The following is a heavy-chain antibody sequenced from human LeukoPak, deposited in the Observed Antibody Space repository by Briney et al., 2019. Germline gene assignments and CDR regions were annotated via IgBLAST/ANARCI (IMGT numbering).Heavy chain of an antibody. CDR1: GYTFTGYY. CDR2: INPNSGGT. D-gene: IGHD1-26*01. CDR3: ASRPYSGSYPGSDY. J-gene: IGHJ4*02. Sequence: ASVKVSCKASGYTFTGYYMHWVRQAPGQGLEWMGWINPNSGGTNYAQKFQGRVTMTRDTSISTAYMELSSLRSDDTAVYYCASRPYSGSYPGSDYWGQGTLVTVSS. V-gene: IGHV1-2*02.